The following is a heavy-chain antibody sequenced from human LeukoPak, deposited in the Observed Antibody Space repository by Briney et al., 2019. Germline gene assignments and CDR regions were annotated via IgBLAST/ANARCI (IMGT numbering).Heavy chain of an antibody. D-gene: IGHD3-10*01. CDR2: IWYDGSNK. Sequence: PGGSLRLSCAASGFTFRSYGMHWVRQAPGKGLEWVAVIWYDGSNKYYADSVKGRFTVSRDNSKNTLYLQMNSLRTDDTAVYYCVREEFGNVYFDYWGQGTLVTVSS. CDR3: VREEFGNVYFDY. V-gene: IGHV3-33*01. CDR1: GFTFRSYG. J-gene: IGHJ4*02.